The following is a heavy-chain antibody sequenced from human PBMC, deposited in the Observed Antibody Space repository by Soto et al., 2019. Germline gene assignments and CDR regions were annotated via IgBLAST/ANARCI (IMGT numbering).Heavy chain of an antibody. D-gene: IGHD6-13*01. CDR1: GFTFSSYG. CDR3: ARDRLVSSSWYWNYYYGMDV. Sequence: QVQLVESGGGVVQPGRSLRLSCAASGFTFSSYGMHWVRQAPGKGLEWVAVIWYDGSNKYYADSVKGRFTISRDNSNNTLYLQMNSLRAEDTAVYYCARDRLVSSSWYWNYYYGMDVWGQGTTVTVSS. J-gene: IGHJ6*02. CDR2: IWYDGSNK. V-gene: IGHV3-33*01.